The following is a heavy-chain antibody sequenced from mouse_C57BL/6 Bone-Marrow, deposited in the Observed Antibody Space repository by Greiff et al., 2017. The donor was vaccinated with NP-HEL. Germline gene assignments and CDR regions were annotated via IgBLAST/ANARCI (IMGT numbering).Heavy chain of an antibody. D-gene: IGHD1-1*01. Sequence: EVQGVESGPELVKPGASVKIPCKASGYTFTDYNMDWVKQSHGKSLEWIGDINPNNGGTIYNQKFKGKATLTVDKSSSTAYMELRSLTSEDTAGYYCARGLSYGQAMDYWGQGTSVTVSS. CDR2: INPNNGGT. J-gene: IGHJ4*01. CDR3: ARGLSYGQAMDY. V-gene: IGHV1-18*01. CDR1: GYTFTDYN.